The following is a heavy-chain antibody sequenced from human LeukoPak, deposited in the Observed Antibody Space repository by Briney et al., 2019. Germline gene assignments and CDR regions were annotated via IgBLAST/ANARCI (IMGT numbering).Heavy chain of an antibody. CDR2: IYTSGST. D-gene: IGHD3-22*01. CDR1: GVSISSYY. V-gene: IGHV4-4*07. CDR3: ARDVYYYDSSSYCYFDY. J-gene: IGHJ4*02. Sequence: SETLSLTCTVSGVSISSYYWSWIRQPAGKGLEWIGRIYTSGSTNYNPSLKSRVTMSVDTSKNQFSLKLSSVTAADTAVYYCARDVYYYDSSSYCYFDYWGQGTLVTVSS.